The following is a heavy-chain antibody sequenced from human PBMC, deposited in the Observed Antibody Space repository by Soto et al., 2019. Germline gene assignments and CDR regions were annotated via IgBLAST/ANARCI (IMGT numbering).Heavy chain of an antibody. D-gene: IGHD6-6*01. V-gene: IGHV4-30-4*01. CDR1: GGSINSGDYY. J-gene: IGHJ4*02. CDR2: IYYSGST. CDR3: ASEYSSSFR. Sequence: QVQLQESGPGLVKPSQTLSLTCTVSGGSINSGDYYWSWIRQSPGKGLEWIGYIYYSGSTYYNPYIKIRVTISIDTSKNQFSLRLSSVTAADTAVYYCASEYSSSFRWGQGTLVTVSS.